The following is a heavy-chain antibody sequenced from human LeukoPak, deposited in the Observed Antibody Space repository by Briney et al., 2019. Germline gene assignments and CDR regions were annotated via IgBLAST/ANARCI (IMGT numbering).Heavy chain of an antibody. D-gene: IGHD2-15*01. CDR3: AKDSGGVGYFDY. Sequence: GGSLRLSCAASRFTFSTYAMSWVRQAPGKGLEWVSSISYDGYKTYYADSVKGRFTISRDNSKSTLYLQMNSLRAEDTAVYFCAKDSGGVGYFDYWGQGTLVTVSS. V-gene: IGHV3-23*01. J-gene: IGHJ4*02. CDR1: RFTFSTYA. CDR2: ISYDGYKT.